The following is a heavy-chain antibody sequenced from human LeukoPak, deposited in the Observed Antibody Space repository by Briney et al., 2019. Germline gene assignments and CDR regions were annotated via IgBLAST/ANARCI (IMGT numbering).Heavy chain of an antibody. CDR2: IYYSGST. Sequence: SETLSLTCTVSGGSIYSYYWSWIRQSPGKGLEWIGYIYYSGSTDYNPSLKSRATISLDTSKNQFSLSLSSVTAADTAVYYCANGVGGGDPNDAFVIWGQGTRVTVSS. J-gene: IGHJ3*02. CDR3: ANGVGGGDPNDAFVI. CDR1: GGSIYSYY. V-gene: IGHV4-59*01. D-gene: IGHD2-21*02.